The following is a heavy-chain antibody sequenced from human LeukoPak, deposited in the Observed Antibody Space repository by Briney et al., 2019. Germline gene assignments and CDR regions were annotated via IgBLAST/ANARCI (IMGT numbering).Heavy chain of an antibody. CDR3: ARTRNRWFDH. CDR2: IKQDGSEE. J-gene: IGHJ5*02. Sequence: GSLRLSCEASGFTFREYWMSWVRQAPGKGLEWVASIKQDGSEEYYVDSVKGRFTISRDDAKNSVDLHMDSLRVEDTALYFCARTRNRWFDHWGQGTQVTVSS. CDR1: GFTFREYW. V-gene: IGHV3-7*01.